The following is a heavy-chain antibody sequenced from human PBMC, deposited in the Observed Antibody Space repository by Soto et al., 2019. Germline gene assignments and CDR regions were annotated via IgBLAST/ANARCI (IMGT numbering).Heavy chain of an antibody. J-gene: IGHJ4*02. CDR2: ISYDGSNK. CDR1: GFTFSSYG. D-gene: IGHD1-26*01. V-gene: IGHV3-30*18. CDR3: AKGVYSGSYPGPYFDY. Sequence: PGGSLRLSCAASGFTFSSYGMHWVRQAPGKGLEWVAVISYDGSNKYYADSVKGRFTISRDNSKNTLYLQMNSLRAEDTAVYYCAKGVYSGSYPGPYFDYWGQGTLVTVSS.